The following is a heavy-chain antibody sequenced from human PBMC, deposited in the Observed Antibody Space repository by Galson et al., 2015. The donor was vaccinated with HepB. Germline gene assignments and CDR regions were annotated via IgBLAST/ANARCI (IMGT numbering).Heavy chain of an antibody. Sequence: SLRLSCAASGFTFSSYAMHWVRQAPGKGLEWVAVISYDGSNKYYADSVKGRFTISRDNSKNTLYLQMNSLRAEDTAVYYCARATPRSTGTTRWSSSIAEYVQHWGQGTLVTVSS. V-gene: IGHV3-30-3*01. CDR3: ARATPRSTGTTRWSSSIAEYVQH. CDR1: GFTFSSYA. J-gene: IGHJ1*01. CDR2: ISYDGSNK. D-gene: IGHD1-7*01.